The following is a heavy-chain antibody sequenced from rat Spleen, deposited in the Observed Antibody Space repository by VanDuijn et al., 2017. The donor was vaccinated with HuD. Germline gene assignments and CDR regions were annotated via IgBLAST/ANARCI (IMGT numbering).Heavy chain of an antibody. D-gene: IGHD4-3*01. CDR1: GFTFSSFA. CDR2: ISSDGGRN. J-gene: IGHJ2*01. CDR3: VREAFGVDY. V-gene: IGHV5-29*01. Sequence: EVQLVESGGGLVQPGSSLKLSCTASGFTFSSFAMAWVRQAPTTGLEWVATISSDGGRNFYRDSVKGRFTISRDNAESTLYLQMDSLRSEDTAIYYCVREAFGVDYWGQGVMVTVSS.